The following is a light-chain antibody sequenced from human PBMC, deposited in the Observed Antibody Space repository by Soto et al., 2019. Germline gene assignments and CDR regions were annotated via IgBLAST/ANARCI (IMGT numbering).Light chain of an antibody. Sequence: ETVLTQSPGTLSLSPGERATLSCRASQSLSSSYLAWYLQKPGQAPRLLIYGASSMATGIPDRFSGSGSGTDFTRTISRLVPEDFAVYYCQQDGSSRPSWTFGQVTNVEVK. J-gene: IGKJ1*01. CDR2: GAS. V-gene: IGKV3-20*01. CDR3: QQDGSSRPSWT. CDR1: QSLSSSY.